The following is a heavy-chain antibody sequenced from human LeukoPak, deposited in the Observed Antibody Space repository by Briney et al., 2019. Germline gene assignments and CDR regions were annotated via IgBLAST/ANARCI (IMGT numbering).Heavy chain of an antibody. Sequence: GGSLRLSCLTPGFTFSTNAMSWVRQAPGKGLEWISGISGSGASTYYADSVTGRFTISRDNSRNTLYLQMNSLRGDDTAVYYCAKDVGKWESLHFFDYWGQGTLVTVSS. V-gene: IGHV3-23*01. CDR1: GFTFSTNA. D-gene: IGHD1-26*01. CDR3: AKDVGKWESLHFFDY. J-gene: IGHJ4*02. CDR2: ISGSGAST.